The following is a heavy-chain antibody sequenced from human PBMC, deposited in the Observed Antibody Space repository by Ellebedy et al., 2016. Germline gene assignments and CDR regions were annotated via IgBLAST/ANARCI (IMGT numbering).Heavy chain of an antibody. CDR1: GDSISSSSYY. J-gene: IGHJ4*02. CDR2: IYYSGST. Sequence: GSLRLSXTVSGDSISSSSYYWGWIRQPPGKGLEYIGSIYYSGSTYYNPSLKSRVTKSVDTSKNQFSLKLSSVTAADTAVYYCARQYCSSTSCSYGGYFDYWGQGTLVTVSS. CDR3: ARQYCSSTSCSYGGYFDY. V-gene: IGHV4-39*01. D-gene: IGHD2-2*01.